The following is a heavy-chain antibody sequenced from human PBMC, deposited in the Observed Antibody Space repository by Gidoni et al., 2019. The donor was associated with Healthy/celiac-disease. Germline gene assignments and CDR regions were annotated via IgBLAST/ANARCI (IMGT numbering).Heavy chain of an antibody. D-gene: IGHD7-27*01. Sequence: EVQLVASGGGLVQPGGSLRLSCAASGFTFSSYEMNWVRQAPGKGLEWVSYISSSGSTIYYADSVKGRFTISRDNAKNSLYLQMNSLRAEDTAVYYCARKLGIYLGDAFDIWGQGTMVTVSS. V-gene: IGHV3-48*03. CDR3: ARKLGIYLGDAFDI. J-gene: IGHJ3*02. CDR2: ISSSGSTI. CDR1: GFTFSSYE.